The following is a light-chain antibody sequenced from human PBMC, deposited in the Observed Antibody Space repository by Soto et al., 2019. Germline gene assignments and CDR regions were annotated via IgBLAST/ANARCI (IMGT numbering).Light chain of an antibody. Sequence: QSVLTQPPSVSGAPGQRVTISCIGSSSNIGAKYDVHWYQHLPGTAPKLLIYGNSNRPSGVPDRFSGSKSGTSASLAITGLQAVDEADYYCQSYDNSLSWVFGGGTKLTVL. CDR3: QSYDNSLSWV. CDR1: SSNIGAKYD. V-gene: IGLV1-40*01. CDR2: GNS. J-gene: IGLJ3*02.